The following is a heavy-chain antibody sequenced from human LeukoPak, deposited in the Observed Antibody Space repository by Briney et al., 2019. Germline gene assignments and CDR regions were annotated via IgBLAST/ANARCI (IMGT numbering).Heavy chain of an antibody. D-gene: IGHD1-1*01. CDR2: IKTKTDGGTT. J-gene: IGHJ4*02. CDR1: GFTFSNVW. V-gene: IGHV3-15*01. Sequence: GGSLRLSCEASGFTFSNVWMNWVRQAPGKGLEWIGRIKTKTDGGTTEYAAPVKGRFTISRDDSKNTVYLQMNSLKTEDTALYFCVTRVKSTGDYWGQGALVTVSS. CDR3: VTRVKSTGDY.